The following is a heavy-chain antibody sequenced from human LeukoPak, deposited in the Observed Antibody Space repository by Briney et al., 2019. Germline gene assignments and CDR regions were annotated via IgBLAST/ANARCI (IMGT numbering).Heavy chain of an antibody. CDR2: ISSSSNYI. Sequence: PGGSLRLSCAASRFTFSSYSMNWVRQAPGKGLEWVSSISSSSNYIYYADSVKGRFTISRDYARTSLYLQMNSLRAEDTAVYFCARARYGDYPYDYWGQGTLVTVSS. CDR3: ARARYGDYPYDY. V-gene: IGHV3-21*01. CDR1: RFTFSSYS. J-gene: IGHJ4*02. D-gene: IGHD4-17*01.